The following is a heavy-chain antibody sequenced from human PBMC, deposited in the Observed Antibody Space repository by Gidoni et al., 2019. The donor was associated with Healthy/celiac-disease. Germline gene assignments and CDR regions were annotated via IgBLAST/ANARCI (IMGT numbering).Heavy chain of an antibody. J-gene: IGHJ4*02. Sequence: QVQLVESGGGVVQPGRSLRLSCEVSGFTFCHYAIHWVRQAPGKGLEWVAVISVDGSNKYYADSVKGRFTISRYNSKNTLYLQMNGLRAEDTAVYYCARAPFCGSTSCSVGSIDYWGQGTLVTVSS. CDR3: ARAPFCGSTSCSVGSIDY. V-gene: IGHV3-30-3*01. D-gene: IGHD2-2*01. CDR1: GFTFCHYA. CDR2: ISVDGSNK.